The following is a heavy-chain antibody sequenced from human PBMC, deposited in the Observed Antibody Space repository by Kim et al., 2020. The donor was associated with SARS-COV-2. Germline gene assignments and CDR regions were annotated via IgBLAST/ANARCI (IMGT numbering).Heavy chain of an antibody. J-gene: IGHJ6*02. D-gene: IGHD2-8*01. CDR3: AKQDVLMVFAIYYYGMDV. V-gene: IGHV3-23*01. Sequence: KGRFTISRDNSKNTLYMQMHSLRAEDTAVYYCAKQDVLMVFAIYYYGMDVWGQGTTVTVSS.